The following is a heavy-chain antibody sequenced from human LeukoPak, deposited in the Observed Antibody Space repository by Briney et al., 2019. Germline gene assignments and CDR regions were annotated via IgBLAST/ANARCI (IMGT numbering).Heavy chain of an antibody. CDR1: GYTFTSYG. CDR3: ARTEDTAMASRYYYYYMDV. V-gene: IGHV1-18*01. J-gene: IGHJ6*03. Sequence: GASVKVSCKASGYTFTSYGISWVRQAPGQGLEWMGRISAYNGNTNYAQKLQGRVTMTTDTSTSTAYMELRSLRSDDTAVYYCARTEDTAMASRYYYYYMDVWGKGTTVTVSS. D-gene: IGHD5-18*01. CDR2: ISAYNGNT.